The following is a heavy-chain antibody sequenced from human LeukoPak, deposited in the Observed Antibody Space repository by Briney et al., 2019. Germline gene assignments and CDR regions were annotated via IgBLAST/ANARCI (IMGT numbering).Heavy chain of an antibody. D-gene: IGHD1-1*01. J-gene: IGHJ5*02. CDR1: GYTFTGYY. Sequence: ASVKVSCTASGYTFTGYYMHWVRQAPGQGLEWMGWIKPNSGGTNYAQKFQGRVTMTRDTSITTAYMELSRLRSDDTAVYYCARVPTTGTTRLGLNWFDPWGQGTLVTVSS. CDR2: IKPNSGGT. V-gene: IGHV1-2*02. CDR3: ARVPTTGTTRLGLNWFDP.